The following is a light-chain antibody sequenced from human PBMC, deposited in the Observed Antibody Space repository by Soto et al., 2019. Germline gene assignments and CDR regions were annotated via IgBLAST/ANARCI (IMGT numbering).Light chain of an antibody. CDR1: QSISSW. J-gene: IGKJ1*01. Sequence: IKLNQSPSTLSASVGDRVTITCRASQSISSWLAWYQQKPGKAPKLLIYDASSLESGVPSRFSGSGSGTEFTPTISSLQPDDFATYYCQQYNSYPATFGQGTKVDI. V-gene: IGKV1-5*01. CDR2: DAS. CDR3: QQYNSYPAT.